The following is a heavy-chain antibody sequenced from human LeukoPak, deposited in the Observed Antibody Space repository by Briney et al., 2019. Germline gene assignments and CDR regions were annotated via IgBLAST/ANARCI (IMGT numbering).Heavy chain of an antibody. V-gene: IGHV3-23*01. J-gene: IGHJ4*02. CDR1: GLTFNNYA. CDR2: ISGSGAGT. Sequence: PGESLRLSCAASGLTFNNYAMSWVRQAPGKGLEWVSTISGSGAGTYYAVSVKGRFTISRDNSKNTLYLQMNSLKTEDTAVYYCTTDGSIAVAGFDYWGQGTLVTVSS. D-gene: IGHD6-19*01. CDR3: TTDGSIAVAGFDY.